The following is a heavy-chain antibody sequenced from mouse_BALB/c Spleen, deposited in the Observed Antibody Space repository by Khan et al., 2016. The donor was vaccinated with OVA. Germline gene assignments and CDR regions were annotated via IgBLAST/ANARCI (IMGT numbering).Heavy chain of an antibody. D-gene: IGHD1-1*01. CDR3: ARRGLRWDFDY. J-gene: IGHJ2*01. V-gene: IGHV1-7*01. Sequence: QVQLQQSGAELAKPGASVKMSCKASGYTFINYWILWVKQRPGQGLEWIGYINPSTGYTEYNQNFKDKATLTADKSSSTAYMQLRSLTSEDSAVYYCARRGLRWDFDYWDQGTTLTVSS. CDR2: INPSTGYT. CDR1: GYTFINYW.